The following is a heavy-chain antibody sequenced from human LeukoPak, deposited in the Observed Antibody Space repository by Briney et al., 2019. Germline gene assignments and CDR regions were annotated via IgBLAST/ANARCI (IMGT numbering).Heavy chain of an antibody. J-gene: IGHJ5*02. Sequence: SETLSLTCTVSGYSISSGYYWGWIRQPLGKGLEWIGSFYHGGSTYYIPSLKSRVTISVDTSKNQFSLKLSSVTAADTAVYYCARDSPRYSSGLDPWGQGTLVTVSS. D-gene: IGHD6-19*01. V-gene: IGHV4-38-2*02. CDR2: FYHGGST. CDR1: GYSISSGYY. CDR3: ARDSPRYSSGLDP.